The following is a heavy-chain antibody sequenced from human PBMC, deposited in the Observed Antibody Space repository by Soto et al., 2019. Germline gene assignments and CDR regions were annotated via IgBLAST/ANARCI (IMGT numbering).Heavy chain of an antibody. Sequence: GGSLRLSCATSGLTFSNYAMSWVRQAPGGGLEWVSSMSGSSSTTYYADSVRGRFTISRDRSKNTLYLQMSSLRAEDTALYYCAKNQERELPRVIDFWGQGTLVTVPQ. J-gene: IGHJ4*02. D-gene: IGHD1-7*01. V-gene: IGHV3-23*01. CDR1: GLTFSNYA. CDR2: MSGSSSTT. CDR3: AKNQERELPRVIDF.